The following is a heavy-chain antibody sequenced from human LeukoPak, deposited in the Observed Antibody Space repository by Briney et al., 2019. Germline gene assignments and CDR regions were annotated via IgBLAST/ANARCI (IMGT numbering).Heavy chain of an antibody. CDR1: GFTFNRFW. J-gene: IGHJ4*02. Sequence: GGSLRLSCAAAGFTFNRFWMSWVRQTPGKGLEWVATTKHDGSEKYYVDSVKGRCTISRDNARNSVYLQMSSLRVEDTAVYYCAKASWSGYYGINFDYWGQGILVTVSS. CDR3: AKASWSGYYGINFDY. CDR2: TKHDGSEK. V-gene: IGHV3-7*01. D-gene: IGHD3-3*01.